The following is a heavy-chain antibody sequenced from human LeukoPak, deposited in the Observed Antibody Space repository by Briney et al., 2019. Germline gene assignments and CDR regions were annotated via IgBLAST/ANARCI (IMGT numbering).Heavy chain of an antibody. D-gene: IGHD5-18*01. CDR1: GGSISSSSYY. CDR3: ARTEESGYSYGYFGYYYYMDV. J-gene: IGHJ6*03. CDR2: IYYSGST. V-gene: IGHV4-39*07. Sequence: SETLSLTCTVSGGSISSSSYYWGWIRQPPGKGLEWIGTIYYSGSTYYNPSLKSRVTISVDTSKNQFSLKLSSVTAADTAVYFCARTEESGYSYGYFGYYYYMDVWGKGTTVTVSS.